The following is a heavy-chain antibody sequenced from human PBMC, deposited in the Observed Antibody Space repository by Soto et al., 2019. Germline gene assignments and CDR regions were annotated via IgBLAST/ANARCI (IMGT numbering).Heavy chain of an antibody. D-gene: IGHD5-18*01. V-gene: IGHV3-23*01. CDR3: AKDAYWDTAMALYYFDY. J-gene: IGHJ4*02. Sequence: GGSLRLSCAASGFTFSSYAMSWVRQAPGKGLEWVSAISGSGGSTYYADSVKGRLTISRDNSKNTLYLQMNSLRAEDTAVYYCAKDAYWDTAMALYYFDYWGQGTLVTVSS. CDR1: GFTFSSYA. CDR2: ISGSGGST.